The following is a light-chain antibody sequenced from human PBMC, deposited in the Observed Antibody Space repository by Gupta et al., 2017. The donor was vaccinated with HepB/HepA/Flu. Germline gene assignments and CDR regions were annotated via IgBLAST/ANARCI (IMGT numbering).Light chain of an antibody. V-gene: IGLV2-14*01. J-gene: IGLJ1*01. CDR1: SSDFGRYDY. CDR2: DVS. Sequence: QSALTQPASVSRSPGQSITISCTGTSSDFGRYDYVSWYQQHPGKAPKLMLFDVSNRPSGVSNRFSGSKSGNTASLTISGLQAEDEADYFCSSYIGSSTYVFGTGTKVTVL. CDR3: SSYIGSSTYV.